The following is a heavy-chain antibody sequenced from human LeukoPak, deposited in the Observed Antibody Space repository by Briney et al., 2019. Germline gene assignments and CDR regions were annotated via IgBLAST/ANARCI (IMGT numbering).Heavy chain of an antibody. V-gene: IGHV4-4*07. CDR2: MYTSGET. J-gene: IGHJ4*02. CDR3: VAGSQSAALIK. D-gene: IGHD6-6*01. Sequence: SETLSLTCTVSGGPISSYYWTWIRQPAGKGLEWIGRMYTSGETNYNPTLKSRVTISLDTSKNQFSLRLSSVTAADTAVYYCVAGSQSAALIKWGQGTLVTVSS. CDR1: GGPISSYY.